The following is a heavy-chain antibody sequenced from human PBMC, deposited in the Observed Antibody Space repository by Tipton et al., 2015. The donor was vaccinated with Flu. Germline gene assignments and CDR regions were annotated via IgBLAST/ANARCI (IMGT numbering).Heavy chain of an antibody. CDR2: IYSSGST. V-gene: IGHV4-39*02. D-gene: IGHD6-19*01. CDR1: GGSISSSSYY. Sequence: TLSLTCTVSGGSISSSSYYWGWIRQPPGKGLEWIGSIYSSGSTYYNPSLKSRVTISVDTSKNQFSLKLSSVTAADTAAYYCAREGPYSSAWYGLDAFDIWGQGTMVTVSS. J-gene: IGHJ3*02. CDR3: AREGPYSSAWYGLDAFDI.